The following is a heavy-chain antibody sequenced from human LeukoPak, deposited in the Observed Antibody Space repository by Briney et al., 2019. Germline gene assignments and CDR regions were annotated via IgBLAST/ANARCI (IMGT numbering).Heavy chain of an antibody. Sequence: GGSLRLSCAASGFTLSSYSMNWVRQAPGKGLEWVSYISSSSSTIYYADSVKGRFTISRDNAKNSLYLQMNSLRAEDTAVYYCARDGRGSYLPIDYWGQGTLVTVSS. CDR3: ARDGRGSYLPIDY. D-gene: IGHD1-26*01. J-gene: IGHJ4*02. CDR2: ISSSSSTI. CDR1: GFTLSSYS. V-gene: IGHV3-48*04.